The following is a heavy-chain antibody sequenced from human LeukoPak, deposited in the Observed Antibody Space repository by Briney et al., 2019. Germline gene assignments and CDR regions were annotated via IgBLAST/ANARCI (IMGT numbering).Heavy chain of an antibody. Sequence: SVKVSCKASGGTFSSYAISWVRQAPGQGLEWMGRIIPILGIANYAQKFQGRVTITADKSTSTAYMELSSLRAEDTAVYYCAIGRSSSGCIGGSAYRNWFCRRGQGALVTASS. CDR1: GGTFSSYA. CDR2: IIPILGIA. J-gene: IGHJ5*02. CDR3: AIGRSSSGCIGGSAYRNWFCR. D-gene: IGHD2-15*01. V-gene: IGHV1-69*04.